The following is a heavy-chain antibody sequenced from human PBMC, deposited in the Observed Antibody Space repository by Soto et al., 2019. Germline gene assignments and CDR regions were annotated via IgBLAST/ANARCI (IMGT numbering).Heavy chain of an antibody. CDR3: ARAGSYCSGGSCSFAY. D-gene: IGHD2-15*01. CDR1: GYTFSGHF. V-gene: IGHV1-2*02. J-gene: IGHJ4*02. CDR2: INPNPGNT. Sequence: QVQLVQSGADLKKPGASVKVSCKTSGYTFSGHFLQWVRQAPGAGPEWMGWINPNPGNTKYGQKVEGRVTMTRDMSSSTAYMELTRLTVDDTAVYFCARAGSYCSGGSCSFAYWGQGSLVTVSS.